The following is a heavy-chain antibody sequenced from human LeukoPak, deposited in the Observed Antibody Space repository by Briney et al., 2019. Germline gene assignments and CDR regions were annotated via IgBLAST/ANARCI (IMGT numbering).Heavy chain of an antibody. CDR2: ISSSSSYI. CDR1: GFTFSSYS. V-gene: IGHV3-21*04. D-gene: IGHD3-10*01. Sequence: GSLRLSCAASGFTFSSYSMNWVRQAPGKGLEWVSSISSSSSYIYYADSVKGRFTISRDNSKNTLYLQMNSLRAEDTAVYYCAKDLLPARRSGSYSVGFDYWGQGTLVTVSS. J-gene: IGHJ4*02. CDR3: AKDLLPARRSGSYSVGFDY.